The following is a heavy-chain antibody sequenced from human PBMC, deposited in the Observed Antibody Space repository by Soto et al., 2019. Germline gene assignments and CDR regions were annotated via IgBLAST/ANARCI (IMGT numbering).Heavy chain of an antibody. CDR2: SWHDESYI. D-gene: IGHD3-16*01. CDR1: GFNFNIYG. Sequence: LRLSCAASGFNFNIYGMHWVRQAPGKGLEWVAFSWHDESYIYYGDSVRGRFTISRDNPNKLLFLHMDNLRPEDTAVYYCARDNLAFQGAFDLWGQGTLVTVSS. J-gene: IGHJ4*02. V-gene: IGHV3-33*01. CDR3: ARDNLAFQGAFDL.